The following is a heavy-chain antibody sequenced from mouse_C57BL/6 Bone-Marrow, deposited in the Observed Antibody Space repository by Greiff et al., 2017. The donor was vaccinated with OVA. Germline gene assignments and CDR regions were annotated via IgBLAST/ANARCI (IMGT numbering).Heavy chain of an antibody. Sequence: VQLQQPGPELVKPGASVKISCKASGYAFTSSWMNWVKQRPGQGLEWIGRIYPGDGDTNYNGKFKGKATLTVDKSSSTAYMQLSSLTSEDSAVYFVANSEGSEGYLYGDYWGQGTTLTVSS. J-gene: IGHJ2*01. CDR1: GYAFTSSW. CDR3: ANSEGSEGYLYGDY. CDR2: IYPGDGDT. V-gene: IGHV1-82*01. D-gene: IGHD2-3*01.